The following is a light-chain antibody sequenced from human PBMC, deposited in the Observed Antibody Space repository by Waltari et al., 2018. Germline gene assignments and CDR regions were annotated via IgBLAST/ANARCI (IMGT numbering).Light chain of an antibody. CDR1: QSVRRS. V-gene: IGKV3-20*01. Sequence: EIVLTQSPGTLSLSPGESVTLSCRASQSVRRSLAWYQQKPGKAPRLLIYDASSRATGIPDRFSGSGSGTDFSLTISRLEPEDSAVYYCQKYVSLPATFGQGTKVEIK. J-gene: IGKJ1*01. CDR3: QKYVSLPAT. CDR2: DAS.